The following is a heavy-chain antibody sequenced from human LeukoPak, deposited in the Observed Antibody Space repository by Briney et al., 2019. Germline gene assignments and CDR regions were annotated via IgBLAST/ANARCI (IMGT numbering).Heavy chain of an antibody. J-gene: IGHJ4*02. V-gene: IGHV3-23*01. CDR2: ISGSGGST. CDR3: AKDRWRWVQFGNYFDY. D-gene: IGHD5-24*01. CDR1: GFTFSSYG. Sequence: GGSLRLSCAASGFTFSSYGMSWVRQAPGKGLEWVSAISGSGGSTYYADSVKGRFTISRDNSKNTLYLQMNSLRAEDTAVYYCAKDRWRWVQFGNYFDYWGQGTLVTVSS.